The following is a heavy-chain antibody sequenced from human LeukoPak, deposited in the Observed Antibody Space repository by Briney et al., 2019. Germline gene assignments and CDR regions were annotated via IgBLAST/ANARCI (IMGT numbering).Heavy chain of an antibody. J-gene: IGHJ4*02. CDR1: GFTFSHYW. Sequence: GGSLRLSCVASGFTFSHYWMSWVHQAPGKGLEWVANINTDGSEIYYVDSVKGRFSISRDNFKNSLYLQMNSLRVEDTAVYYCGRDDWGPADYWGQGTLVTVSS. CDR2: INTDGSEI. CDR3: GRDDWGPADY. V-gene: IGHV3-7*01. D-gene: IGHD3-9*01.